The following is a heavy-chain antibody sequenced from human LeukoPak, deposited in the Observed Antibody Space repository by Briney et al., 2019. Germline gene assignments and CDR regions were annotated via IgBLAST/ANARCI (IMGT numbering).Heavy chain of an antibody. J-gene: IGHJ5*01. CDR3: ARHQYYYDSSGNYGWFDS. Sequence: GESLKISCKGSGFNFTAYWIAWVRQMPGKGLEWMGISHPINSDTKYSPTFQGQVTISADKSSSTAYLQWNSLKASDTAMYYCARHQYYYDSSGNYGWFDSWGQGTLVTVSS. CDR1: GFNFTAYW. CDR2: SHPINSDT. V-gene: IGHV5-51*01. D-gene: IGHD3-22*01.